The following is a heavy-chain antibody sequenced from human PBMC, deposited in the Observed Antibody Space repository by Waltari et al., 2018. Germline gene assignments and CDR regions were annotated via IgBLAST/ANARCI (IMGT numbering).Heavy chain of an antibody. CDR1: GGSMSSSN. J-gene: IGHJ4*02. V-gene: IGHV4-4*07. D-gene: IGHD2-8*01. CDR3: ARDLGYCSNGLCFHFDS. CDR2: IYTRGTT. Sequence: QVQLQESGPGLVKPSETLSLICNVSGGSMSSSNWNWIRQPAGKGPEWIGRIYTRGTTNYNPSLKSRVTMSLDTSKNQFSLKLSSVTAADTAVYYCARDLGYCSNGLCFHFDSWGQGTLVTVSS.